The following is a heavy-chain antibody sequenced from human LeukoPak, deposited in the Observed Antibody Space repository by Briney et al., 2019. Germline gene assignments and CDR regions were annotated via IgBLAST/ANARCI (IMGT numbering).Heavy chain of an antibody. CDR3: AKGGVLWFGELLRFDY. CDR1: GFTFSSYA. Sequence: PGGSLRLSCAASGFTFSSYAMSWVRQAPGKGLEWVSAISGSGGSTYYADSVKGRFTISRDNSKNTLYLQMNSVRAEDTAVYYCAKGGVLWFGELLRFDYWGQGTLVTVSS. CDR2: ISGSGGST. D-gene: IGHD3-10*01. V-gene: IGHV3-23*01. J-gene: IGHJ4*02.